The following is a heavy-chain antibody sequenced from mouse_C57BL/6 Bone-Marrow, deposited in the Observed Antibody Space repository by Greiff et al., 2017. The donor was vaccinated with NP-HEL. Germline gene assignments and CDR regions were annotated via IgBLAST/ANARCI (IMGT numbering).Heavy chain of an antibody. CDR1: GYTFTSYW. CDR3: AREEGTRGFDY. V-gene: IGHV1-64*01. CDR2: IHPNSGST. Sequence: QVQLQQPGAELVKPGASVKLSCKASGYTFTSYWMHWVKQRPGQGLEWIGMIHPNSGSTNYNEKFKSKATLTVDKSSSTAYMQLSSLTSEDSAVYYCAREEGTRGFDYWGQGTTLTVSS. D-gene: IGHD3-3*01. J-gene: IGHJ2*01.